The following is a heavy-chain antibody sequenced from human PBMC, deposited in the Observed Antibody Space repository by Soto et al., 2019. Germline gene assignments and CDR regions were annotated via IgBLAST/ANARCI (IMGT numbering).Heavy chain of an antibody. Sequence: QVQLVQSGAEVKKPGSSVKVSCKASGGTFSSYAISWVRQAPGQGLEWMGGIIPIFGTANYAQKFQGRVTITASESTSTAYMELSSRRSEDTAVYYCAREGIVGVVAGGPYYYGMDVWGQGTTVTVSS. CDR3: AREGIVGVVAGGPYYYGMDV. CDR1: GGTFSSYA. J-gene: IGHJ6*02. D-gene: IGHD2-15*01. V-gene: IGHV1-69*12. CDR2: IIPIFGTA.